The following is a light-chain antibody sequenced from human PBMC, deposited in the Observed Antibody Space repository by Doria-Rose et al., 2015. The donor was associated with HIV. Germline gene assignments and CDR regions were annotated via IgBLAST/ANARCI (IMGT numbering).Light chain of an antibody. V-gene: IGKV4-1*01. J-gene: IGKJ3*01. Sequence: DIRLTQSPESLGMSLGERATLNCKSNQSLLYTSKNYLAWYQQKPGQPHKLLIDWASTRQSGVPARFSGSGSGTDFTLTISSLEAEDVAVYYCQQYYDTPSFGPGTTVDIK. CDR3: QQYYDTPS. CDR2: WAS. CDR1: QSLLYTSKNY.